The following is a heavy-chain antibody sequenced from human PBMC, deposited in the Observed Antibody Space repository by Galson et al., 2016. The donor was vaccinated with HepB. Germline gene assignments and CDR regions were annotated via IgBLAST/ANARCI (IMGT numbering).Heavy chain of an antibody. Sequence: PALVKPTQTLTLTCTFSGFSLATRGMCVSWIRQPPGKALEWLAVIDWDGDTYYSTSLKTRLNISRDTSKNHVVLTMTNVDPADTATYFCARLPVETTDAFDVWGQGTMVTVSS. CDR3: ARLPVETTDAFDV. V-gene: IGHV2-70*01. CDR1: GFSLATRGMC. J-gene: IGHJ3*01. D-gene: IGHD4-11*01. CDR2: IDWDGDT.